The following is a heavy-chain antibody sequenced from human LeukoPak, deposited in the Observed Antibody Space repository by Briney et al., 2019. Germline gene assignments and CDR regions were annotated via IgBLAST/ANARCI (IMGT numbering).Heavy chain of an antibody. CDR2: INAGNGNT. CDR3: ARKSEWLPVYGMDV. J-gene: IGHJ6*02. D-gene: IGHD5-12*01. V-gene: IGHV1-3*01. Sequence: GASVKVSCKASGYTFTSYAMHWVRPAPGQRLEWMGWINAGNGNTKYSQKFQGRVTITRDTSASTAYMELSSLRSEDTAVYYCARKSEWLPVYGMDVWGQGTTVTVSS. CDR1: GYTFTSYA.